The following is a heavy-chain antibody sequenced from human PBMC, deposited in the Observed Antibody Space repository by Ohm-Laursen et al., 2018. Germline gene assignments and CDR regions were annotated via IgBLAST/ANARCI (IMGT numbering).Heavy chain of an antibody. J-gene: IGHJ4*02. CDR1: GGSISSYY. D-gene: IGHD2-2*01. Sequence: SETLSLTCTVSGGSISSYYWSWIRQPPGKGLEWIGYIYYSGNTNYNPSLKSRVTISVDTSKNQFSLRLSSVTAADTAVYYCARGASGPAAAWYYWGQGTLVTVSS. CDR3: ARGASGPAAAWYY. V-gene: IGHV4-59*01. CDR2: IYYSGNT.